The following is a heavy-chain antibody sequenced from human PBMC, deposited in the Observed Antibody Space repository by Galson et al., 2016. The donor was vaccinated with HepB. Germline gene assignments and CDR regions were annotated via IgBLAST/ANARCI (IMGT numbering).Heavy chain of an antibody. V-gene: IGHV1-69*06. CDR2: ITPIFGSA. Sequence: SVKVSCKASGGTFNSYVINWVRQAPAHGLEWMGGITPIFGSATYAQKFQGRVTITAVKSAHTVYMELRSLRSEDTAVYYCARGATVGARVWFDPWGQGTLVTVSS. J-gene: IGHJ5*02. D-gene: IGHD1-26*01. CDR1: GGTFNSYV. CDR3: ARGATVGARVWFDP.